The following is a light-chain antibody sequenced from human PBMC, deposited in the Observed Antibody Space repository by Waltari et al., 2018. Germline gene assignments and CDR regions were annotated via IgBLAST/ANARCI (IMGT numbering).Light chain of an antibody. CDR1: NIGSKS. V-gene: IGLV3-21*02. CDR3: QVWDGSTDVV. J-gene: IGLJ2*01. Sequence: SYVLTQPPSVSVAPGQTARVTCGGNNIGSKSVHWYQQRPGQAPILVLYDDSDRPSGSPDRFSGSNSGNTATRTISRVEAGDEADYYCQVWDGSTDVVFGGGTKLTVL. CDR2: DDS.